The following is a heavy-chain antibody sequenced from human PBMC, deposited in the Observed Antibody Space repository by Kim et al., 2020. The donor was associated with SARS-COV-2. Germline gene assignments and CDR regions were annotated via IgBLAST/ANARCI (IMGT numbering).Heavy chain of an antibody. Sequence: YSPSFQGQVTASAEKSISTAYLQWSSLKASDTAMYYCARSTDSSPAVFDYWGQGTLVTVSS. D-gene: IGHD6-13*01. CDR3: ARSTDSSPAVFDY. J-gene: IGHJ4*02. V-gene: IGHV5-51*01.